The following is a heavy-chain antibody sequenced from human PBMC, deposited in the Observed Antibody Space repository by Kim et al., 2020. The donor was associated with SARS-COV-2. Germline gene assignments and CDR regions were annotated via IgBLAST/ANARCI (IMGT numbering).Heavy chain of an antibody. Sequence: SETLSLTCAVSGGSISSDNWWNWVRQPPGKGLEWIGEIAHSGTTNYSPSLKNRVTISMDKSKNQFSLRLSSVTAAATAVYYCSRCPADSSAFCFDSWGQG. CDR1: GGSISSDNW. V-gene: IGHV4-4*02. J-gene: IGHJ5*02. CDR2: IAHSGTT. CDR3: SRCPADSSAFCFDS. D-gene: IGHD6-25*01.